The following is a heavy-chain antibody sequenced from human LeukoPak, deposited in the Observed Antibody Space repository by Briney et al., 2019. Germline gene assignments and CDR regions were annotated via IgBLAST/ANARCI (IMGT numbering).Heavy chain of an antibody. CDR3: AKGTEWELLHYFDY. Sequence: GGSLRLSCADSGFTFSSYAMSWVRQAPGKGREGVSAISGSGGSTYYAESVKGGFTISRDNTKKTVYMQMNRLREEDTAVYYCAKGTEWELLHYFDYWGQGTLVTVSS. CDR1: GFTFSSYA. D-gene: IGHD1-26*01. J-gene: IGHJ4*02. V-gene: IGHV3-23*01. CDR2: ISGSGGST.